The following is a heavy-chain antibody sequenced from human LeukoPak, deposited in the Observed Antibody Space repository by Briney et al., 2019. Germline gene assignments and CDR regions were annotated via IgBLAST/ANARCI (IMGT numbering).Heavy chain of an antibody. CDR1: GFTFSSYW. CDR2: INQYGSEK. J-gene: IGHJ4*02. V-gene: IGHV3-7*01. D-gene: IGHD2-2*01. CDR3: ARDSKSVPSSTSCSFFDY. Sequence: GGSLRLSCAASGFTFSSYWMSWVRQAPGKGLEWVSNINQYGSEKYYVDSVKGRFTISRDNAKNSLYMQINSLRAEDTAVYYCARDSKSVPSSTSCSFFDYWGQGTLVTVSS.